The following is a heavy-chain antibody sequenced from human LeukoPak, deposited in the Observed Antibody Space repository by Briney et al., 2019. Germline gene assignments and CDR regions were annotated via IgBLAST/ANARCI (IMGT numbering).Heavy chain of an antibody. D-gene: IGHD3-22*01. CDR1: GYTFTGYY. CDR2: INPNSGGT. Sequence: ASVKVSCKASGYTFTGYYMHWVRQAPGQGLEWMGWINPNSGGTNYAQKFQGRVTMTRDTSISTAYMELSRLRSDDTAVYYCARPSWGYYYDSSGYGHWGQGTLVTVSS. J-gene: IGHJ4*02. V-gene: IGHV1-2*02. CDR3: ARPSWGYYYDSSGYGH.